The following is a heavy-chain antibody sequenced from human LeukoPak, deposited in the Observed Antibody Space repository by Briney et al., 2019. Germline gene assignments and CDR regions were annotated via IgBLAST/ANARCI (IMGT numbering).Heavy chain of an antibody. CDR1: GYTFTHYA. D-gene: IGHD2-15*01. CDR2: INTDTGNP. V-gene: IGHV7-4-1*02. CDR3: ARADEVADYFDY. Sequence: ASVKVSCKASGYTFTHYAMNWVRQAPGQGLEWMGWINTDTGNPTYAQGFPGRVVFSLDTSDSTAYLQISSLKAEDTAVYYCARADEVADYFDYWGQGTRVTVSS. J-gene: IGHJ4*02.